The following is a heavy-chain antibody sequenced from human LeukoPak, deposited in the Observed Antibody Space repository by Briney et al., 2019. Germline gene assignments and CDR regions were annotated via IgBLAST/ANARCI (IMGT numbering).Heavy chain of an antibody. CDR3: ARDGIAAAVTYYFDY. V-gene: IGHV1-2*02. CDR1: GYTFTGYY. Sequence: ASVKVSCKASGYTFTGYYMHWVRQAPGQGLEWMGWINPNSGGTNYAQKFQGRVTMTRDTSISTAYTELSRLRSDDTAVYYCARDGIAAAVTYYFDYWGQGTLVTVSS. J-gene: IGHJ4*02. CDR2: INPNSGGT. D-gene: IGHD6-13*01.